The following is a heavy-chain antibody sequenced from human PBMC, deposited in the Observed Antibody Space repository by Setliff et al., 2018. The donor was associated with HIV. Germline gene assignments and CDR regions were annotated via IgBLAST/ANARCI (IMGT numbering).Heavy chain of an antibody. V-gene: IGHV4-59*01. CDR3: ARVQMAYAAFEV. CDR1: GGSISTYY. D-gene: IGHD4-17*01. Sequence: SETLSLTCTVSGGSISTYYWSWIRQPPGKGLEWIGSIYFTGCRDNNPSLKSRVTLSVDTSKHQFSLKLSSVTAADTGVYYCARVQMAYAAFEVWGQGTMVTVSS. CDR2: IYFTGCR. J-gene: IGHJ3*01.